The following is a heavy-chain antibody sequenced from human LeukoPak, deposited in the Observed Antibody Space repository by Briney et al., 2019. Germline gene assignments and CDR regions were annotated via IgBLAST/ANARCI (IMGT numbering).Heavy chain of an antibody. CDR3: AKPPGIAGYYYYMDV. D-gene: IGHD6-13*01. Sequence: PSETLSLTCSVSGYSISSGNYWGWIRLPPGNGLQWIGSIYHSGSTYYNPSLKSRVTISVDTSKNQFSLKLSSVTAADTAVYYCAKPPGIAGYYYYMDVWGKGTTVTVSS. V-gene: IGHV4-38-2*01. CDR1: GYSISSGNY. J-gene: IGHJ6*03. CDR2: IYHSGST.